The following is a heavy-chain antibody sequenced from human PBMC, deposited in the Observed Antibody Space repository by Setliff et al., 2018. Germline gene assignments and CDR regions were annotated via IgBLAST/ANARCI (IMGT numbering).Heavy chain of an antibody. CDR2: ISNSGGET. J-gene: IGHJ4*02. CDR3: ANYEQRPRNLDY. D-gene: IGHD6-25*01. CDR1: GFTFNNYF. Sequence: HPGGSLRLSCAASGFTFNNYFMIWVRQAPGKGLEWVSSISNSGGETHYADSVKGRFTISRDNPRSTLYLQMNSLRAEDTALYYCANYEQRPRNLDYWGQGTLVTVSS. V-gene: IGHV3-23*01.